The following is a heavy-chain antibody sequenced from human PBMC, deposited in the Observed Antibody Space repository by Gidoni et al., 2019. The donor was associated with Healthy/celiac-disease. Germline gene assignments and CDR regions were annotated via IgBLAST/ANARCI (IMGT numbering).Heavy chain of an antibody. CDR1: GYTFTTYG. CDR2: ISAYNGNT. V-gene: IGHV1-18*01. D-gene: IGHD6-13*01. Sequence: QVQLVQSGAEVKKPGASVQVSCKASGYTFTTYGISWVRQAPGQGFEWMGWISAYNGNTNYAQKLQGRVTMTTDTSTSTAYMELRSLRSDDTAVYYCARESFKQQLDYYGMDVWGQGTTVTVSS. CDR3: ARESFKQQLDYYGMDV. J-gene: IGHJ6*02.